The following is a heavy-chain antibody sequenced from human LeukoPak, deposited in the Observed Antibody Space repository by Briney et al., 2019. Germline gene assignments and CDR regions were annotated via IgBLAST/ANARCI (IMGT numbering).Heavy chain of an antibody. CDR3: ARGQWLVDPY. V-gene: IGHV3-48*03. CDR1: GFTFSSYE. Sequence: GGSLRLSCAASGFTFSSYEMNWGRQAPGKGLEWVSYISSSGFTIYYADSVKGRFTISRDNAKNSLYLQMNSLRAEDTAVYYCARGQWLVDPYWGQGTLVTVSS. J-gene: IGHJ4*02. D-gene: IGHD6-19*01. CDR2: ISSSGFTI.